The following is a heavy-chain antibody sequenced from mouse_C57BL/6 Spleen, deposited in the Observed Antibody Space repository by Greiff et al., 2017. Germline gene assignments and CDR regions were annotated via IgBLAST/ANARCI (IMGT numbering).Heavy chain of an antibody. D-gene: IGHD2-1*01. CDR2: IYPGSGNT. V-gene: IGHV1-66*01. CDR1: GYSFTSYY. J-gene: IGHJ2*01. Sequence: VKLQQSGPELVKPGASVKISCKASGYSFTSYYIHWVKQRPGQGLEWIGWIYPGSGNTKYNEKFKGKATLTADTSSSTAYMQLSSLTSEDSAVYYCARGGNYAYYFDYWGQGTTLTVSS. CDR3: ARGGNYAYYFDY.